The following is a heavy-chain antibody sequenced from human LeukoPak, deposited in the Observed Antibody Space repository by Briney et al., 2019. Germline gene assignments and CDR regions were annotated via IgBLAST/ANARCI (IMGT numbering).Heavy chain of an antibody. V-gene: IGHV4-39*07. D-gene: IGHD6-13*01. CDR3: ARGWLRQKIAAAGPFDY. CDR1: GGSISSSSYY. Sequence: PSETLSLTCTVSGGSISSSSYYWGWIRQPPGKGLEWIGTIYYSGTTYYNPSLKSRVTISVDTSKNQFSLKLSSVTAADTAVYYCARGWLRQKIAAAGPFDYWGQGTLVTVSS. CDR2: IYYSGTT. J-gene: IGHJ4*02.